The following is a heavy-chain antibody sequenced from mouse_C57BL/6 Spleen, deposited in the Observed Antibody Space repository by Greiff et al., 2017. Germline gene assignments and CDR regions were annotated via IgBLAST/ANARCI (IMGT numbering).Heavy chain of an antibody. CDR3: ARDGYYYGSSYAMDY. Sequence: QVQLQQSGPELVKPGASVKISCKASGYAFSSSWMNWVKQRPGTGLEWIGRIYPGDGDTNYNGKFKGKATLTADKSSSTAYMQLSSLTSEDSAVYFCARDGYYYGSSYAMDYWGQGTSVTVSS. J-gene: IGHJ4*01. CDR2: IYPGDGDT. CDR1: GYAFSSSW. D-gene: IGHD1-1*01. V-gene: IGHV1-82*01.